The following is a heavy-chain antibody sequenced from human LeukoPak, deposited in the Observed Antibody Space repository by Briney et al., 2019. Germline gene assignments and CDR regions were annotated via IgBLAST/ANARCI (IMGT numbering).Heavy chain of an antibody. CDR1: GYTFTGYY. CDR2: VNPNSGDT. Sequence: GASVKVPCKASGYTFTGYYLHWVRQAPGQGLEWMGCVNPNSGDTNYAQKFQGSVTMTRDTSISTVYMELSRLRSDDTAVYYCARASGSYWWFDSWGQGTLVTVSS. J-gene: IGHJ5*01. CDR3: ARASGSYWWFDS. D-gene: IGHD1-26*01. V-gene: IGHV1-2*02.